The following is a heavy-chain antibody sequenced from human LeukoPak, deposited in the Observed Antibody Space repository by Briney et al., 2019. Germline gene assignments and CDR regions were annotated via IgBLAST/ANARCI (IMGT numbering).Heavy chain of an antibody. CDR1: GGSFSGYY. CDR2: INHSGST. D-gene: IGHD3-10*01. V-gene: IGHV4-34*01. CDR3: ARHALNYYGSGSYYNPRWYFDL. Sequence: ASETLSLTCTVYGGSFSGYYWSWIRQPPGKGLEWIGEINHSGSTNYNPSLKSRVTISVDTSKNQFSLKLSSVTAADTVVYYCARHALNYYGSGSYYNPRWYFDLWGRGTLVTVSS. J-gene: IGHJ2*01.